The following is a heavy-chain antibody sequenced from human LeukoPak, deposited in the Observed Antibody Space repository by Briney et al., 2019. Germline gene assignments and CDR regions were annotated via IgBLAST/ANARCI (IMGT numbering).Heavy chain of an antibody. CDR2: IIPIFGTA. V-gene: IGHV1-69*13. J-gene: IGHJ4*02. D-gene: IGHD5-12*01. CDR1: GGTFSSYA. CDR3: ARDRGYSGYDPFDY. Sequence: SVKVSCKASGGTFSSYAISWVRQAPGQGLEWMGGIIPIFGTANYAQKFQGRVTITADESTSTAYMELSSLGSEDTAVYYCARDRGYSGYDPFDYWGQGTLVTVSS.